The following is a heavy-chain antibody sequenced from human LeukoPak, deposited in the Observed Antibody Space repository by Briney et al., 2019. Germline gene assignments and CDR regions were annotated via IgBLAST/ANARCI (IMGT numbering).Heavy chain of an antibody. Sequence: GGSLRLSCVVSGFIVSSNYMSWVRQAPGKGLEWVSVIYSGGSTHYADSVKGRITISRDSSKNTLYLQMNSLRAEDTAIYYCARGVGYSYGLDYWGQGTLVTVSS. CDR1: GFIVSSNY. CDR3: ARGVGYSYGLDY. CDR2: IYSGGST. V-gene: IGHV3-53*01. J-gene: IGHJ4*02. D-gene: IGHD5-18*01.